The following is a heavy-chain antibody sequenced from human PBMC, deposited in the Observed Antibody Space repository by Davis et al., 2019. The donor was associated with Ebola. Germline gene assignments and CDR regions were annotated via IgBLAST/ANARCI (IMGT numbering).Heavy chain of an antibody. V-gene: IGHV1-18*04. D-gene: IGHD3-10*01. CDR1: GYTFTNYG. Sequence: ASVKVSCKASGYTFTNYGITWVRQAPGQGLEWMGWINPHNGNTNYAQNVQGRVTMTTDTSTSTAYMELRSLRSDDTAVYYCARLWGYYGMDVWVQGTTVTVSS. CDR2: INPHNGNT. CDR3: ARLWGYYGMDV. J-gene: IGHJ6*02.